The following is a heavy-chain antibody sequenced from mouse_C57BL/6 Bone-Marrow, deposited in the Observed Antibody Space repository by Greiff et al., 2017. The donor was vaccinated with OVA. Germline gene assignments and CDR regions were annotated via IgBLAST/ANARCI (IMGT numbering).Heavy chain of an antibody. CDR2: IYPGSGNT. CDR1: GYTFTDYY. D-gene: IGHD1-1*01. Sequence: VQVVESGAELVRPGASVKLSCKASGYTFTDYYINWVKQRPGQGLEWIARIYPGSGNTYYNEKFKGKATLPAEKSSSTAYMQLSSLTSEDSAVEFCARGYGSNYWYIDVWGTGTTVTVSS. V-gene: IGHV1-76*01. CDR3: ARGYGSNYWYIDV. J-gene: IGHJ1*03.